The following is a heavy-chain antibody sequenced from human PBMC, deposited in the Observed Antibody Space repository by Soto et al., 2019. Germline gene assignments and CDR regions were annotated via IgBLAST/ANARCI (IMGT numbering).Heavy chain of an antibody. V-gene: IGHV3-53*01. Sequence: EVQLVESGGGLIQPGGSLRLSCEASGFTVSSHSMTWVRQAPGKGLEWVSVIYSGGSTYYADSVKGRFTISRDNSKNTLYLQMNSLRAEDTAVYYCARDSSGWNDWYFDLWGRGTLVTVSS. CDR3: ARDSSGWNDWYFDL. J-gene: IGHJ2*01. D-gene: IGHD6-19*01. CDR2: IYSGGST. CDR1: GFTVSSHS.